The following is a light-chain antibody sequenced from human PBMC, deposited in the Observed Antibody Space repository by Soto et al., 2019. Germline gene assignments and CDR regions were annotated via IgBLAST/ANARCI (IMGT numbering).Light chain of an antibody. Sequence: LTQPRSVSGSPGQSVTISCTGTSSDVGGYNYVSWYQQHPGKAPKLMIYDVSKRPSGVPDRFSGSKSGNTASLTISGLQAEDEADYYCCSYAGSYWVFGGGTQLTVL. V-gene: IGLV2-11*01. CDR2: DVS. J-gene: IGLJ3*02. CDR1: SSDVGGYNY. CDR3: CSYAGSYWV.